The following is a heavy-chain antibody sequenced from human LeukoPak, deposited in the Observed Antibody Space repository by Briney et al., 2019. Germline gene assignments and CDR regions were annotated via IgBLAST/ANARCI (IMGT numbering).Heavy chain of an antibody. D-gene: IGHD1-1*01. V-gene: IGHV4-31*03. CDR2: IYYSGST. CDR1: GGSISSGGYY. CDR3: ARDGRYWFDP. J-gene: IGHJ5*02. Sequence: SETLSLTCTVSGGSISSGGYYWSWIRQHPGKGLEWIGYIYYSGSTYYNPSLKSRVTISVDTSKNQFSLELSSVTAADTAVYYCARDGRYWFDPWGQGTLVTVSS.